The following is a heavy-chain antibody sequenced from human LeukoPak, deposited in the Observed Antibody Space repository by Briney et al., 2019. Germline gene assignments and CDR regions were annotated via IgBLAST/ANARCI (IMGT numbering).Heavy chain of an antibody. V-gene: IGHV3-30*02. Sequence: AGGSLRLSCAASGFTFSSYGMHWVRQAPGKGLEWVAFIRYDGSNKYYADSVKGRFTISRDNSKNTLYLQMNSLRAEDTAVYYCAKDYLRTYYYDSSGYTPDYWGQGTLVTVSS. CDR1: GFTFSSYG. J-gene: IGHJ4*02. D-gene: IGHD3-22*01. CDR2: IRYDGSNK. CDR3: AKDYLRTYYYDSSGYTPDY.